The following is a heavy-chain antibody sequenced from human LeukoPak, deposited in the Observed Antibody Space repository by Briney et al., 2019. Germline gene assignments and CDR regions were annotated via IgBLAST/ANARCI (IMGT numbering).Heavy chain of an antibody. CDR3: AKDASDCPTRGVCYFDY. CDR2: IISSGGNT. Sequence: GGSLRLSCAASGFTFSSYAMSWVRQAPGKGLEWVSAIISSGGNTYYGDSVKGRFTISRDNSKNTLYLQMNSLRAEDTAVYYCAKDASDCPTRGVCYFDYWGQGTLVPVSS. CDR1: GFTFSSYA. V-gene: IGHV3-23*01. D-gene: IGHD2-21*02. J-gene: IGHJ4*02.